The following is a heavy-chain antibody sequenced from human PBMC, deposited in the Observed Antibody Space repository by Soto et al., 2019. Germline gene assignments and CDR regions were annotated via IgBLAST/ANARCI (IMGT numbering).Heavy chain of an antibody. CDR1: GFTFRTYS. J-gene: IGHJ4*02. CDR2: ISSTSTYI. Sequence: EVQLVESGGGLVQPGGSLRLSCAASGFTFRTYSMNWVRHVPGKGLEWVSGISSTSTYIFYADSVKGRFTISRDNAKNSLYLQMNSLRAEDTAVYYCARDLGVTATGPSLDYWGQGAQVTVSS. CDR3: ARDLGVTATGPSLDY. V-gene: IGHV3-21*01. D-gene: IGHD2-8*01.